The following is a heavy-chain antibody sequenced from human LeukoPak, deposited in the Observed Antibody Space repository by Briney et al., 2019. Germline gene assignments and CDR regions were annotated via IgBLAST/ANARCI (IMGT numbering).Heavy chain of an antibody. D-gene: IGHD3-3*01. CDR2: MNPNSGNT. Sequence: GASVKVSCKASGYTFTGYDINWVRQATGQGLEWMGWMNPNSGNTGYAQKFQGRVTMTRNTSISTAYMELSSLRSEDTAVYYCAREGTYYDFWSGYYQNRLFDYWGQGTLVTVSS. CDR3: AREGTYYDFWSGYYQNRLFDY. V-gene: IGHV1-8*01. CDR1: GYTFTGYD. J-gene: IGHJ4*02.